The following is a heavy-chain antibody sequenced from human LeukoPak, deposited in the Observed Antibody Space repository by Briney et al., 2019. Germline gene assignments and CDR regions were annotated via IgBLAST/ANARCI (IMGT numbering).Heavy chain of an antibody. CDR3: ARDLAVAGTRTFDY. D-gene: IGHD6-19*01. Sequence: GGSLRLSCAASGFTVSSNYMSWVRQAPGKGLEWVSVIYSGGTTYYADSVKGRFTISRDNSNNTLYLQMNSLRPEDTAVYYCARDLAVAGTRTFDYWGQGPLVTVSS. V-gene: IGHV3-66*01. CDR2: IYSGGTT. CDR1: GFTVSSNY. J-gene: IGHJ4*02.